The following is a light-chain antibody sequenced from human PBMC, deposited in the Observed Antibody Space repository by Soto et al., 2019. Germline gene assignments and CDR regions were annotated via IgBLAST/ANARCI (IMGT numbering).Light chain of an antibody. CDR1: NIGNKR. V-gene: IGLV3-21*04. CDR2: YDS. Sequence: SYELTQPPSVSVAPEKTATITCGGNNIGNKRVHWYRQKPGQAPVLVISYDSDRPSGIPERFSGSNSGNTATLTISRVEDGDEADCYCQVWDIMTDNYVFGPGTKLTVL. CDR3: QVWDIMTDNYV. J-gene: IGLJ1*01.